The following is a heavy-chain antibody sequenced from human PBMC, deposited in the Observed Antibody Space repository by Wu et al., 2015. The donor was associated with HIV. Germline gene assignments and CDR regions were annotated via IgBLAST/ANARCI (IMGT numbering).Heavy chain of an antibody. CDR2: ISAYNGNT. CDR1: GYTFTSYG. CDR3: ARDRDGTSDNWFDP. V-gene: IGHV1-18*01. Sequence: QVQVVQSGPEMKKPGASVKVSCKASGYTFTSYGISWVRQAPGQGLEWMGWISAYNGNTNNAQKFQGRVTMTTDTFTSTAYMELRSLRSDDTAVYYCARDRDGTSDNWFDPWGQGTLVTVSS. D-gene: IGHD1-1*01. J-gene: IGHJ5*02.